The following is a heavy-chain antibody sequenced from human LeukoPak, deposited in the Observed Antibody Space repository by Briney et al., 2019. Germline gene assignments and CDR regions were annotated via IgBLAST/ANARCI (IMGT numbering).Heavy chain of an antibody. CDR2: MLYSGST. D-gene: IGHD2-21*01. CDR1: GGSTSSSNHY. J-gene: IGHJ4*02. CDR3: ARHVVQSGDPAYFDY. V-gene: IGHV4-39*01. Sequence: SETLSLTCTVSGGSTSSSNHYWGWVRQPPGKGLEWIGSMLYSGSTYYVPSLRSRVTISVATSSNHFSLKLSSVTAADTAVYYCARHVVQSGDPAYFDYWGQGTLVTVSS.